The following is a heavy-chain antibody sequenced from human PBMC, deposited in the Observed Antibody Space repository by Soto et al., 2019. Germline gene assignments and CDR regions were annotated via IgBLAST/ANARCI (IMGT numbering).Heavy chain of an antibody. Sequence: GGSLRLSCAASGFTFSRFSMHWVRQAPGKGLAWVAVISYDGRNTHYAESVKGRFNISRDDSINTVYLQMNNLRGEDSAVYYCARDHGMFLSYYYYCMDVLGQGTTVTVSS. CDR3: ARDHGMFLSYYYYCMDV. V-gene: IGHV3-30*04. CDR2: ISYDGRNT. CDR1: GFTFSRFS. J-gene: IGHJ6*02. D-gene: IGHD3-10*02.